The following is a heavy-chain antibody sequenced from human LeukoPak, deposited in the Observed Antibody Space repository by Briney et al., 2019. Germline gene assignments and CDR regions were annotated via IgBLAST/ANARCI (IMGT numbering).Heavy chain of an antibody. CDR2: ISSSGSTI. V-gene: IGHV3-48*04. CDR3: ARDSMAIYDYVWGSYREESNYFDY. D-gene: IGHD3-16*02. CDR1: GFTFSSYW. J-gene: IGHJ4*02. Sequence: PGGSLRLSCAASGFTFSSYWMNWVRQAPGKGLEWVSYISSSGSTIYYADSVKGRFTISRDNAKNSLYLQMNSLRAEDTAVYYCARDSMAIYDYVWGSYREESNYFDYWGQGTLVTVSS.